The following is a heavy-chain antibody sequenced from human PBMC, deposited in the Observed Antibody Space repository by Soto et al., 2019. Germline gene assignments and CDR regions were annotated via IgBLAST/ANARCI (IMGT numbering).Heavy chain of an antibody. Sequence: SETLSLTCAVYGGSFSGYYWSWIRQPPGKGLEWIGEINHSGSTNYNPSLKSRVTISVDTSKNQFSLKLSSVTAADTAVYYCARDYGGNSGFFDYWGQGTLVTVSS. CDR1: GGSFSGYY. J-gene: IGHJ4*02. V-gene: IGHV4-34*01. CDR3: ARDYGGNSGFFDY. CDR2: INHSGST. D-gene: IGHD4-17*01.